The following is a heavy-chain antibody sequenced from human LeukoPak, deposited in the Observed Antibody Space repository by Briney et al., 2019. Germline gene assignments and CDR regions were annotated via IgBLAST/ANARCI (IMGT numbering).Heavy chain of an antibody. CDR2: ISYDGSNK. V-gene: IGHV3-30*03. CDR1: GFTFSSYG. J-gene: IGHJ6*02. CDR3: ARGLGGYYYENSGYYYGLDV. D-gene: IGHD3-22*01. Sequence: PGGSLRLSCAASGFTFSSYGMHWVRQAPGKGLEWVAVISYDGSNKYYADSVKGRFTISRDNSKNTLYLQMNSPRPEDTAVYYCARGLGGYYYENSGYYYGLDVWGQGTTVTVSS.